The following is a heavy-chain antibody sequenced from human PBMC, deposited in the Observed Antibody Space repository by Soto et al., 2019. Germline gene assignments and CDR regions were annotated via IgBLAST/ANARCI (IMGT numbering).Heavy chain of an antibody. D-gene: IGHD4-17*01. V-gene: IGHV1-18*01. Sequence: GASVKVSCKASGYTFTSYGISWVRQAPGQGLEWMGWISAYNGNTNYAQKLHGRVTMTTDTSTSTAYMELRSLRSDDTAVYYCARDSTEAGDYNYLYYGMDVWGQGTTVTVSS. J-gene: IGHJ6*02. CDR3: ARDSTEAGDYNYLYYGMDV. CDR2: ISAYNGNT. CDR1: GYTFTSYG.